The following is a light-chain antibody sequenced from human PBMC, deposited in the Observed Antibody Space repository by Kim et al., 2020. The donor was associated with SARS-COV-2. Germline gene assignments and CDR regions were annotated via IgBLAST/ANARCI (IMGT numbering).Light chain of an antibody. CDR2: GAS. Sequence: PGDRATLSCRASQNVASSYLAWFQQKPGQSPRLLIYGASRRATGIPDRFSGSGSGTEFTLTISRLEPDDFAVYYCQQYGSSSTWTFGQGTKVDIK. V-gene: IGKV3-20*01. J-gene: IGKJ1*01. CDR1: QNVASSY. CDR3: QQYGSSSTWT.